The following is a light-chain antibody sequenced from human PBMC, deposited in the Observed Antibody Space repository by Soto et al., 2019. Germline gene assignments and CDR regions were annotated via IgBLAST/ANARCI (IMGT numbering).Light chain of an antibody. V-gene: IGKV1-5*01. CDR1: QSISSY. Sequence: DIQMTQSRSSLSASVGDRVTITFRASQSISSYLNWYQQKPGKAPKLLIYAASSLESGVPSRFSGSGSATEFTLTISSLQPDDFATYYCQQYNNYWTFGQGTKVDI. CDR2: AAS. CDR3: QQYNNYWT. J-gene: IGKJ1*01.